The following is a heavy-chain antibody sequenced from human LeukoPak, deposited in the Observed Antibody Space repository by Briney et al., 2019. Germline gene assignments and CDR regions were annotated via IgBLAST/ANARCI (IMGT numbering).Heavy chain of an antibody. CDR1: GGSISSSNYY. CDR3: ARHLFGSGYYPDY. J-gene: IGHJ4*02. CDR2: IYYSGST. D-gene: IGHD3-22*01. V-gene: IGHV4-39*01. Sequence: SETLSLTCSVSGGSISSSNYYWGWIRQPPGKGLEWIGTIYYSGSTYYKPSLKSRVTISVDTSKNQFSLKLTSVTATDTAVYYCARHLFGSGYYPDYWGQGTLVTVSS.